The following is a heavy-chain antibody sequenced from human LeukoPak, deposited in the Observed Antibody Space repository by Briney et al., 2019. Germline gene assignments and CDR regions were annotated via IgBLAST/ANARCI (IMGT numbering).Heavy chain of an antibody. J-gene: IGHJ4*02. CDR1: GYTFTSYG. V-gene: IGHV1-18*01. CDR2: ISAYNGNT. D-gene: IGHD3-9*01. Sequence: RAPVKVSCKASGYTFTSYGISWVRQAPGQGLEWMGWISAYNGNTNYAQKLQGRVTMTTDTSTSTAYMELRSLRSDDTAVYYCARGPGYYDILTGYYSTLDYWGQGTLVTVSS. CDR3: ARGPGYYDILTGYYSTLDY.